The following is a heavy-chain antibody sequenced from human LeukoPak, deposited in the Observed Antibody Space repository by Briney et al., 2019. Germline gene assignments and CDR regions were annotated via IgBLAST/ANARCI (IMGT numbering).Heavy chain of an antibody. V-gene: IGHV3-23*01. J-gene: IGHJ6*02. CDR2: ISGSGDRT. Sequence: GGSLRLSCAASGLTFRSCAMKWVRQAPGKGLEWISGISGSGDRTDYADSVKGRFTISRDNSKNTLYLQMNSLRVEDTAVFYCAKATEGPYYYGMDVWGQGTTVTVSS. CDR1: GLTFRSCA. CDR3: AKATEGPYYYGMDV. D-gene: IGHD1-14*01.